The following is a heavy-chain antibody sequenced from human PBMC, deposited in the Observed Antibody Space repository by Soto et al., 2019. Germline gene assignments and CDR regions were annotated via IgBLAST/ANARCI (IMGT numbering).Heavy chain of an antibody. V-gene: IGHV3-23*01. J-gene: IGHJ6*03. CDR2: ISGSGGST. CDR1: GFTFSSYA. Sequence: GGSLRLSCAASGFTFSSYAMSWVRQAPGKGLEWVSAISGSGGSTYYADSVKGRFTISRDNSKNTLYLQMNSLRAEDTAVYYCAKVSAYYYGSGSYYKNYYYMDVWGKGTTVTVSS. D-gene: IGHD3-10*01. CDR3: AKVSAYYYGSGSYYKNYYYMDV.